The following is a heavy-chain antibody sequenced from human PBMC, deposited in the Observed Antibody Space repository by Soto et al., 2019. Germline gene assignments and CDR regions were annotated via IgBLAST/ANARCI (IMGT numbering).Heavy chain of an antibody. Sequence: EVQLVESGGGLVQPGGSLRLSCAASGFTFSSYSMNWVRQAPGKGLEWVSYISSSSSTIYYADSVKGRFTISRDNAKNSLYLQMNSLIAEDTAVYYCAREAFLWFGDRPGYWFEPWGQGTLVTVSS. J-gene: IGHJ5*02. CDR3: AREAFLWFGDRPGYWFEP. V-gene: IGHV3-48*01. D-gene: IGHD3-10*01. CDR1: GFTFSSYS. CDR2: ISSSSSTI.